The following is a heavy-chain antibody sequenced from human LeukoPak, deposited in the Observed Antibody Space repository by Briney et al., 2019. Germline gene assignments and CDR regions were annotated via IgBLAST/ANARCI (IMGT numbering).Heavy chain of an antibody. Sequence: GGSLRLSCAASGFTFSSYWMHWVRQAPGKGLEWVSYISSSSSTIYYADSVKGRFTISRDNAKDSLYLQMNSLRAEDTAVYYCAREWELLSGNFDYWGQGTLVTVSS. CDR3: AREWELLSGNFDY. J-gene: IGHJ4*02. V-gene: IGHV3-48*01. CDR2: ISSSSSTI. D-gene: IGHD1-26*01. CDR1: GFTFSSYW.